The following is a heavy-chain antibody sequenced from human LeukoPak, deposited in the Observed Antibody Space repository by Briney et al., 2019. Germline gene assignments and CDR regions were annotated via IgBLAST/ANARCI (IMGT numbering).Heavy chain of an antibody. CDR1: GGSFSGYY. CDR3: ARAPDYYGSGSSFDY. J-gene: IGHJ4*02. V-gene: IGHV4-34*01. Sequence: TSETLSLTCAVYGGSFSGYYWSWIRQPSGKGLEWIGEINHSGGTNYNPSLKSRVTISVDTSKNQFSLKLSSVTAADTAVYYCARAPDYYGSGSSFDYWGQGTLVTVSS. D-gene: IGHD3-10*01. CDR2: INHSGGT.